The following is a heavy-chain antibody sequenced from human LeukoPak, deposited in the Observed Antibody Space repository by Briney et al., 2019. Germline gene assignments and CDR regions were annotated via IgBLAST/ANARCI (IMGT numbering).Heavy chain of an antibody. V-gene: IGHV3-74*01. CDR3: ARDRPGNTAIDY. D-gene: IGHD5-18*01. CDR2: IHSDGRST. J-gene: IGHJ4*02. Sequence: GGPLRLSCAASGFTFSGSAMHWVRQAPGKGLVWVSRIHSDGRSTSYADSVNGRFTISRDNAKNTLYLQMNSLRAEDTAVYYCARDRPGNTAIDYWGQGTLVTVSS. CDR1: GFTFSGSA.